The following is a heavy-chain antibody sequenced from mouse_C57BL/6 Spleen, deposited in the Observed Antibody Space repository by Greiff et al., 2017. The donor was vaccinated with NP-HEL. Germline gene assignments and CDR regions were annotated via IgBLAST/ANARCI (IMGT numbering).Heavy chain of an antibody. CDR1: GFTFSDYG. V-gene: IGHV5-17*01. CDR3: ARVEDYDRAWFAY. D-gene: IGHD2-4*01. J-gene: IGHJ3*01. Sequence: EVQLVESGGGLVKPGGSLKLSCAASGFTFSDYGMHWVRQAPEKGLEWVAYISSGSSTIYYADTVKGRFTISRDNAKNTLFLQMTSLRAEDTAMYYGARVEDYDRAWFAYWGQGTLVTVSA. CDR2: ISSGSSTI.